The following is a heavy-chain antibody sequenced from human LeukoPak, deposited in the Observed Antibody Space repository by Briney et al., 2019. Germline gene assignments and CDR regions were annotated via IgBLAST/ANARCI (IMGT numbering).Heavy chain of an antibody. V-gene: IGHV4-59*08. J-gene: IGHJ2*01. CDR1: GGSIVRYY. CDR2: IYYTGST. Sequence: PSETLSLTCSVSGGSIVRYYWSWIRQPPGKGLEWIGYIYYTGSTNYNPSLKSRLTISVDTSKNQFSLKLSSVTAADTAVYYCARYLAAGYFDLWGRGTLVTASP. CDR3: ARYLAAGYFDL. D-gene: IGHD6-25*01.